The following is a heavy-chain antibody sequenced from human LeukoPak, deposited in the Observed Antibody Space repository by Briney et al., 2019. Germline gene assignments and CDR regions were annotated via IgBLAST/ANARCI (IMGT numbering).Heavy chain of an antibody. V-gene: IGHV4-59*01. CDR3: AGERTVTTPLGYYYYGMDA. J-gene: IGHJ6*02. D-gene: IGHD4-17*01. CDR2: IYYSGST. Sequence: SETLSLTCTVSGGSISSYYWSWIRQPPGKGLEWIGYIYYSGSTNYNPSLKSRVTISVDTSKNQFSLKLSSVTAADTAVYYCAGERTVTTPLGYYYYGMDAWGQGTTATVSS. CDR1: GGSISSYY.